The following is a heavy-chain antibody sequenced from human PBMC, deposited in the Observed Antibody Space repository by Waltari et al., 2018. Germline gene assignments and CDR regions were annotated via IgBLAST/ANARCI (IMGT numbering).Heavy chain of an antibody. CDR2: IIPTFGTA. D-gene: IGHD6-6*01. CDR1: GGTFSSYA. J-gene: IGHJ3*02. V-gene: IGHV1-69*08. Sequence: QVQLVQSGAEVKKPGSSVKVSCKASGGTFSSYAISWVRQDPGQGLEWMGRIIPTFGTANYAQKFQGRVTITADKSTSTAYMELSSLRSEDTAVYYCAISSSSAHDAFDIWGQGTMVTVSS. CDR3: AISSSSAHDAFDI.